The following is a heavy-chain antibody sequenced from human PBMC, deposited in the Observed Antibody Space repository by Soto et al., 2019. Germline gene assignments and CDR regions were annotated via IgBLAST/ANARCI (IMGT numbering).Heavy chain of an antibody. V-gene: IGHV3-23*01. D-gene: IGHD6-13*01. CDR2: ITYTGVST. CDR1: EFSFDNYA. J-gene: IGHJ4*02. Sequence: GSLRLSCAASEFSFDNYAMSWVRQAPGKGLEWVSSITYTGVSTYYADSVKGRFTISRDNSKDTLYLQMNSLRAEDTAVYYCAKASVWYPYFDSWGQGTLVTVSS. CDR3: AKASVWYPYFDS.